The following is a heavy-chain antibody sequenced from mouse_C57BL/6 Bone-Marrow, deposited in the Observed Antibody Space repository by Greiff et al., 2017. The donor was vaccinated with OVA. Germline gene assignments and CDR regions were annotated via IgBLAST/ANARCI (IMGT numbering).Heavy chain of an antibody. D-gene: IGHD2-1*01. V-gene: IGHV10-1*01. CDR3: VTVYYNSGYFDV. CDR1: GFSFNTYA. CDR2: IRSKSNNYAT. Sequence: EVKLQESGGGLVQPKGSLKLSCAASGFSFNTYAMNWVRQAPGKGLEWVARIRSKSNNYATYYADSVKDRFTISRDDSESMLYLQMNNLKTEDTAMYYCVTVYYNSGYFDVWGTGTTVTVSS. J-gene: IGHJ1*03.